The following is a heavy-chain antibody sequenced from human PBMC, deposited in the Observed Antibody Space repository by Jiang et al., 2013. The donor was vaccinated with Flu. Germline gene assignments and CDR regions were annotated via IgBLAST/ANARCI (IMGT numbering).Heavy chain of an antibody. CDR1: GGSISSSSYY. V-gene: IGHV4-39*07. J-gene: IGHJ2*01. D-gene: IGHD1-26*01. CDR2: IYYSGST. Sequence: PGLVKPSETLSLTCTVSGGSISSSSYYWGWIRQPPGKGLEWIGSIYYSGSTNYNPSLKSRVTISVDKSKNQFSLKLSSVTAADTAVYYCARDARRVGASPYWYFDLWGRGTLVTVSS. CDR3: ARDARRVGASPYWYFDL.